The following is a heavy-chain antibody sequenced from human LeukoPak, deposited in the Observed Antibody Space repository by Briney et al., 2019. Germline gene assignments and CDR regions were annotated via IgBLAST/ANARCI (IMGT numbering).Heavy chain of an antibody. Sequence: ASGKVSCNASAYTFTSYGISWVRQAPGQGLEWMGWISAYNGNTNYAQKLQGRVTMTTDTSTSTAYMELRSLRSDDTAVYYCARDLGYFWSGYTPQNWFDPWGQGTLVTVSS. J-gene: IGHJ5*02. CDR1: AYTFTSYG. V-gene: IGHV1-18*01. D-gene: IGHD3-3*01. CDR3: ARDLGYFWSGYTPQNWFDP. CDR2: ISAYNGNT.